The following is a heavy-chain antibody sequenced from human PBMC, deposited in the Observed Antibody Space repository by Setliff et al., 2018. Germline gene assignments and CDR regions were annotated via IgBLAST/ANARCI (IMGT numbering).Heavy chain of an antibody. CDR1: GYTFTSYA. D-gene: IGHD3-9*01. J-gene: IGHJ4*02. CDR3: VRQDILTSYYMFDY. CDR2: INTNTEKP. Sequence: GASVKVSCKASGYTFTSYAMNWVRQAPGQGLEWMGWINTNTEKPTYAQNFQGRVTMTLDASITTVYMELSRLTSDDTAVYYCVRQDILTSYYMFDYWGQGTLVTVSS. V-gene: IGHV1-2*02.